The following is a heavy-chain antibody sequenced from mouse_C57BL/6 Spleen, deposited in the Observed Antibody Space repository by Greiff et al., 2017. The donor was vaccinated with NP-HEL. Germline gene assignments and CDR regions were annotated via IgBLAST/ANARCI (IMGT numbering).Heavy chain of an antibody. CDR1: GYAFSSSW. J-gene: IGHJ2*01. Sequence: VQLQQSGPELVKPGASVKISCKASGYAFSSSWMNWVKQRPGKGLEWIGRIYPGDGDTNYNGKFKGKATLTADKSSSTAYMELSSLTSEDSAVYFCSRSTTVVPYYFDYLGQGTTLTVSS. CDR3: SRSTTVVPYYFDY. V-gene: IGHV1-82*01. D-gene: IGHD1-1*01. CDR2: IYPGDGDT.